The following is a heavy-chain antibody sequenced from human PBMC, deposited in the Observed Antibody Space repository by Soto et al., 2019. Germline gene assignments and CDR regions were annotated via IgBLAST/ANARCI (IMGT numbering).Heavy chain of an antibody. V-gene: IGHV1-18*04. J-gene: IGHJ6*02. CDR2: ISTYNGNT. CDR1: GYTFTSYY. CDR3: ARDPYHVLMVNAPNLYGMDV. D-gene: IGHD2-8*01. Sequence: ASVKVSCKASGYTFTSYYIYWVRQAPGQGLEWMGRISTYNGNTNYPQSLQGRLTMTTDTSTTTAYMELRSLRSDDTAVYYCARDPYHVLMVNAPNLYGMDVWGQGTTVTVSS.